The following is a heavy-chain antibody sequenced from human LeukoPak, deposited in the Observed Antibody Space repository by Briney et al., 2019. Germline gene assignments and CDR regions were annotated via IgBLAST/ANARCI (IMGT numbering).Heavy chain of an antibody. CDR1: GGSISSYY. CDR3: ARGPGYSYSDLNWFDP. Sequence: PSETLSLTCTVSGGSISSYYWSWIRQPAGKGLEWIGRIYTSGSTNYNPSLKSRVTMSVDTSKNQFSLKLSSVTAADTAVYYCARGPGYSYSDLNWFDPWGQGTLVTVSS. D-gene: IGHD5-18*01. CDR2: IYTSGST. V-gene: IGHV4-4*07. J-gene: IGHJ5*02.